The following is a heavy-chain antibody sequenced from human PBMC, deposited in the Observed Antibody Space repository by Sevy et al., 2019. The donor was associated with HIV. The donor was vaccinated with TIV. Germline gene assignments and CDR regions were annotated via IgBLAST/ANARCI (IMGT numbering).Heavy chain of an antibody. CDR2: ISSSGSTI. D-gene: IGHD2-2*01. CDR1: GFTFSDYY. CDR3: ASLPAAIASYYYYGMDV. Sequence: GGSLRLSCAASGFTFSDYYMSWIRQAAGKGLEWVSYISSSGSTIYYADSVKGRFTISGDNAKNSLNLQMKSLRAEDTAVYYCASLPAAIASYYYYGMDVWGQGTTVTVSS. V-gene: IGHV3-11*04. J-gene: IGHJ6*02.